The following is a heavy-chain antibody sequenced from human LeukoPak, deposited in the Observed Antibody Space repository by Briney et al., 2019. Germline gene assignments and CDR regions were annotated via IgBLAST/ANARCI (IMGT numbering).Heavy chain of an antibody. J-gene: IGHJ6*03. CDR2: INPNSGGT. V-gene: IGHV1-2*02. CDR3: AKGYSGYPRRYYYMDV. D-gene: IGHD5-12*01. CDR1: GYTFTGYY. Sequence: ASVKVSCKASGYTFTGYYMHWVRQAPGQGLEWMGWINPNSGGTNYAQKFQGRVTMTRDTSISTAYMELSRLRSDDTAVYYCAKGYSGYPRRYYYMDVWGKGTTVTVSS.